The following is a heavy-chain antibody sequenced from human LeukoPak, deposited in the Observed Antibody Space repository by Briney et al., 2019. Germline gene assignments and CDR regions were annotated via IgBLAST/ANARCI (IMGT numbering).Heavy chain of an antibody. CDR2: ISTYNGNT. V-gene: IGHV1-18*01. Sequence: AASVKVSCKASGYTFTSYGISWVRQAPGQGLEWMGWISTYNGNTNYAQKVQGRVTMTTDTSTSTAYMELRSLRSDDTAVYYCARDYSSGWPNFDYWGQETLVTVSS. CDR3: ARDYSSGWPNFDY. D-gene: IGHD6-19*01. J-gene: IGHJ4*02. CDR1: GYTFTSYG.